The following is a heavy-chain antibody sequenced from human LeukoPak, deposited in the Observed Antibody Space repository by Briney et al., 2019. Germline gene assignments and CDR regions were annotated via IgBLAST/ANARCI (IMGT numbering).Heavy chain of an antibody. V-gene: IGHV3-33*01. CDR3: ARDLGYIDY. CDR1: GLTFSSYG. CDR2: IWYDGSNK. J-gene: IGHJ4*02. D-gene: IGHD7-27*01. Sequence: GRSLRLSCAASGLTFSSYGMHWVRQAPGKGLEWVAVIWYDGSNKYYADSVKGRFTISRDNSKNTLYLQMNSLRVEDTAVYYCARDLGYIDYWGQGTLVTVSS.